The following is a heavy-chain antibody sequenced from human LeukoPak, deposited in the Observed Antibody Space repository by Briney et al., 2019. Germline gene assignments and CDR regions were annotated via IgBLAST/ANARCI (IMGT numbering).Heavy chain of an antibody. CDR3: ARQGGIMGATSAFDI. CDR2: IYPGDSDT. D-gene: IGHD1-26*01. CDR1: GYRFTNYW. V-gene: IGHV5-51*01. Sequence: NLGESLKISGKGSGYRFTNYWIGWVRPMPGKGLEWMGIIYPGDSDTRYSPSYQGQVTISADKSISTAYLQWSSLKASDTAMYYCARQGGIMGATSAFDIWGQGTMVTVSS. J-gene: IGHJ3*02.